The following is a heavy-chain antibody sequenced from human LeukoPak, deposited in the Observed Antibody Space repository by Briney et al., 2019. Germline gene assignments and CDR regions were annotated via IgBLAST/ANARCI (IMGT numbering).Heavy chain of an antibody. V-gene: IGHV4-34*01. CDR3: ARGIAAAGRSVWFDP. J-gene: IGHJ5*02. CDR2: IKHSGST. Sequence: SETLSLTCAVYGGSFSGYYWSWIRQPPGKGLEWIGEIKHSGSTNYNPSLRSRVTISVDTSKNQFSLKLSSVTAADTAVYYCARGIAAAGRSVWFDPWGQGTLVTVSS. CDR1: GGSFSGYY. D-gene: IGHD6-13*01.